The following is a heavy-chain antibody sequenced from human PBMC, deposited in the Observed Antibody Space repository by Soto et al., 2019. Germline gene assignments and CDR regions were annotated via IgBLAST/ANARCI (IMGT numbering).Heavy chain of an antibody. V-gene: IGHV3-72*01. CDR3: ARVEGSGCIFDC. CDR1: GFTFSDEX. J-gene: IGHJ4*02. Sequence: PGGSLRLSCAASGFTFSDEXMDWVRQAPGKGLEWVRRTRNKSNSYTTEFAASVKGRFTISRDDSKNSLYLQMNSLKTEFSSLYYCARVEGSGCIFDCWGQGTLVTVSS. CDR2: TRNKSNSYTT. D-gene: IGHD6-19*01.